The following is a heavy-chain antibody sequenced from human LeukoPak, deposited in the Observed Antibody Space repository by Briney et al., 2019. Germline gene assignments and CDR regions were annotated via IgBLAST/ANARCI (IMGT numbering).Heavy chain of an antibody. CDR3: AKVPAGTVTTSVDY. J-gene: IGHJ4*02. V-gene: IGHV3-66*01. CDR2: IYSGGST. D-gene: IGHD4-17*01. CDR1: RFTVSSNY. Sequence: GGSLRLSCAASRFTVSSNYMTWVRQAAGKGLEWVSVIYSGGSTYYADSVKGRFTISRDNSKNTLYLQMNSLRAEDTAVYYCAKVPAGTVTTSVDYWGQGTLVTVSS.